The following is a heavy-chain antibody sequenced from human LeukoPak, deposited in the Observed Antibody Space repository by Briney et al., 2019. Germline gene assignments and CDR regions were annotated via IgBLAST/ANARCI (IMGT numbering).Heavy chain of an antibody. Sequence: SQTLSLTCTVSGGSVSSGGYYWSWIRQHPGKGPEWIGYIFYSGSTHYNPSLKSRVTISVDTSKNQFSLKLSSVTAADTAVYYCAREGIAAAGTPSWGQGTLVTVSS. J-gene: IGHJ4*02. D-gene: IGHD6-13*01. CDR1: GGSVSSGGYY. V-gene: IGHV4-31*03. CDR2: IFYSGST. CDR3: AREGIAAAGTPS.